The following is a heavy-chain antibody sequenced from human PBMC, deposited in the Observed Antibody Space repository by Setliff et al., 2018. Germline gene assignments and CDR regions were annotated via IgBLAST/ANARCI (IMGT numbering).Heavy chain of an antibody. CDR1: GFTFGDYA. V-gene: IGHV3-49*04. CDR3: TSGYYGSGPGVPAAMFSGMDV. J-gene: IGHJ6*02. D-gene: IGHD3-10*01. CDR2: IRSKAYGGTT. Sequence: GGSLRLSCTASGFTFGDYAMSWVRQAPGKGLEWVGFIRSKAYGGTTEYAASVKGRFTISRDDSKSIAYLQMNSLKTEDTAVYYCTSGYYGSGPGVPAAMFSGMDVWGQGTTVTVSS.